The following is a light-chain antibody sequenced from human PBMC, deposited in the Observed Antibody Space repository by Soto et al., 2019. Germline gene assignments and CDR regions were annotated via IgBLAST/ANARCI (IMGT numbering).Light chain of an antibody. J-gene: IGKJ4*01. V-gene: IGKV3-11*01. CDR3: QQRNNWLT. CDR1: QGVVSY. Sequence: EIVLTQSPATLSLSPGERAVLSCRASQGVVSYLAWYQQRPGQAPRPLIYGASNRATGIPARFSGSGSGTDFTLTIGSLEPEDFAVYFCQQRNNWLTFGGGTKVEIK. CDR2: GAS.